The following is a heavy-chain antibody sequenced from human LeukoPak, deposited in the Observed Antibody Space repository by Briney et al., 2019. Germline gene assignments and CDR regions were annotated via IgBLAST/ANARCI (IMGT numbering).Heavy chain of an antibody. Sequence: SETLSLTCTVSGGSISTYYWSWIRQPPGKGLEWIGYIYYSGSTNYNPSLKSRVTISVDTSKNQFSLKLSSVTAADTAVYYCARMYSGSYGYYGMDVWGQGTTVTVSS. CDR1: GGSISTYY. J-gene: IGHJ6*02. CDR3: ARMYSGSYGYYGMDV. V-gene: IGHV4-59*08. CDR2: IYYSGST. D-gene: IGHD1-26*01.